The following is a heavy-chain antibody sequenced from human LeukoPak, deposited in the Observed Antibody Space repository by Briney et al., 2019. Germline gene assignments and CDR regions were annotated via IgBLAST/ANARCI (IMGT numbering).Heavy chain of an antibody. CDR3: ARDRRYYAVSFAFDI. CDR1: GGSISSSSYY. J-gene: IGHJ3*02. V-gene: IGHV4-39*07. CDR2: IYYSGST. D-gene: IGHD3-10*01. Sequence: PSETLSLTCTVSGGSISSSSYYWGWIRQPPGKGLEWIGSIYYSGSTYYNPSLKSRVTISVDTSKNQFSLKLSSVTAADTAVYYCARDRRYYAVSFAFDIWGQGTMVTVSS.